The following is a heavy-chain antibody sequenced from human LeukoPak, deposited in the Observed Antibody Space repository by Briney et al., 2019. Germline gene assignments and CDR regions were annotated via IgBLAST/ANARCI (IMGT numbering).Heavy chain of an antibody. J-gene: IGHJ3*02. CDR3: AIYGVDAFDI. Sequence: KSSETLSLTCAVYGGSFSGYYWSWIRQPPGKGLEWIGEINHSGSTNYNPSLKSRVTISVDTSKNQFSLKLRSVTAADTAVYYCAIYGVDAFDIWGQGTMVTVSS. V-gene: IGHV4-34*01. D-gene: IGHD4-17*01. CDR1: GGSFSGYY. CDR2: INHSGST.